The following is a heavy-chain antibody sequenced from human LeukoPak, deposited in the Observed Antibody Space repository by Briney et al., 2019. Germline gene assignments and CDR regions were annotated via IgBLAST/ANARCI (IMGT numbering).Heavy chain of an antibody. J-gene: IGHJ4*02. CDR2: ISSSSSYT. D-gene: IGHD3-22*01. CDR1: GFTVSSNY. CDR3: AKAYYDTSGRMGGFDY. Sequence: PGGSLRLSCAASGFTVSSNYMSWVRQAPGKGLEWVSNISSSSSYTNYADSVKGRFTISRDNAKNSLYLQMNSLRAEDTAVYYCAKAYYDTSGRMGGFDYWGQGTLVTVSS. V-gene: IGHV3-11*03.